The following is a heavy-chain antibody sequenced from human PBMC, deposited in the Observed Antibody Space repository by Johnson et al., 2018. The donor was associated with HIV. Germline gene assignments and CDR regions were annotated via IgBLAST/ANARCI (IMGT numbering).Heavy chain of an antibody. V-gene: IGHV3-66*01. Sequence: MLLVESGGGLVQPGGSLRLSCAASGFTVRSNYMSWVRQAPGKGLEWVSLIYSGGSTYYADSVKGRFTISRDNSKNTRYLQMNSLRAEDTALYYCARMTTTVSHHDAFDIRGQGTMVTVSS. CDR1: GFTVRSNY. D-gene: IGHD4-17*01. CDR2: IYSGGST. J-gene: IGHJ3*02. CDR3: ARMTTTVSHHDAFDI.